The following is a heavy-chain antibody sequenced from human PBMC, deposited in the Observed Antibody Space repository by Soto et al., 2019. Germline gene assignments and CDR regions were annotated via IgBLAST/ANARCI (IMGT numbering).Heavy chain of an antibody. J-gene: IGHJ4*02. CDR1: GYTFTSYA. V-gene: IGHV1-3*05. Sequence: QVQLVQSGAEEKKPGASVKVSCKASGYTFTSYAMHWVRQAPGQRLEWMGWINAGNGNTKYSQKFQGRVTITRDTSASTAYMELSSLRSEDTAVYYCARAKVVVTPPDYWGQGTLVTVSS. CDR3: ARAKVVVTPPDY. D-gene: IGHD3-22*01. CDR2: INAGNGNT.